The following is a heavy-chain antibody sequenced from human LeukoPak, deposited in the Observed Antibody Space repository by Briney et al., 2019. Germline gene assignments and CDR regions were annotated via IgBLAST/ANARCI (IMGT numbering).Heavy chain of an antibody. CDR3: ARRGRGGYYYYMDV. D-gene: IGHD3-10*01. Sequence: WESLKISCKCSGYSFTSYWIGWVRQIPGKGLEWVGIIYPGDSYTRYSPSFQGQVTISTDKSIRTAYLQWSSLKASDTAMYYCARRGRGGYYYYMDVWGKGTTVTVSS. CDR1: GYSFTSYW. J-gene: IGHJ6*03. V-gene: IGHV5-51*01. CDR2: IYPGDSYT.